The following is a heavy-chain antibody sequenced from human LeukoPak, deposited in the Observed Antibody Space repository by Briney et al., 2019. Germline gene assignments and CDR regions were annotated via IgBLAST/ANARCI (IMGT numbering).Heavy chain of an antibody. J-gene: IGHJ4*02. V-gene: IGHV3-30*04. CDR3: ARTSYSSGWSPFDY. Sequence: GGSLRLSCAASGFTFSSYTMHWVRQAPGKWLEWVAVISYDGSNKYYADSVKGRFTISRDNSKNTLYLQMNSLRAEDTAVYYCARTSYSSGWSPFDYWGQGTLVTVSS. CDR2: ISYDGSNK. D-gene: IGHD6-19*01. CDR1: GFTFSSYT.